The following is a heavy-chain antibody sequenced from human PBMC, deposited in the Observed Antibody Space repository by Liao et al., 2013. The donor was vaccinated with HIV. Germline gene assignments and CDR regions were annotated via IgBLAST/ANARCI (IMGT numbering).Heavy chain of an antibody. V-gene: IGHV4-4*07. CDR3: ARGAYGANSLGAFDI. CDR1: GGSISSSY. Sequence: QVQLQESGPGLVKPSETLSLTCTVSGGSISSSYWSWIRRPAGKGLEWIGRVYGSGGTSYNPSLGSRVTLSLDTSKNQFSLRLTSVTAADTALYYCARGAYGANSLGAFDIWGQGTVVTVSS. CDR2: VYGSGGT. J-gene: IGHJ3*02. D-gene: IGHD4-23*01.